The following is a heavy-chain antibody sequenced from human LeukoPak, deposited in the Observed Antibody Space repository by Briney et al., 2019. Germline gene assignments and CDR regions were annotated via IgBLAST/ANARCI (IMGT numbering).Heavy chain of an antibody. D-gene: IGHD6-13*01. Sequence: SETLSLTCTVSGYSISSGYFWGWIRQPPGKGLEWIGSIYYSGSTYYNPSLKSRVTISVDTSKNQFSLKLSSVTAADTAVYYCARDQQQLVRGLVTNWFDPWGQGTLVTVSS. CDR1: GYSISSGYF. CDR2: IYYSGST. CDR3: ARDQQQLVRGLVTNWFDP. J-gene: IGHJ5*02. V-gene: IGHV4-38-2*02.